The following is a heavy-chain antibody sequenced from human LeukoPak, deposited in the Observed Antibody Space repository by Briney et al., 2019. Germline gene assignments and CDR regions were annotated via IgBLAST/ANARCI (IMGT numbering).Heavy chain of an antibody. CDR2: INPSGGST. CDR3: ARTRNYYGSGSYYAPLDY. CDR1: GYTFTSYY. D-gene: IGHD3-10*01. J-gene: IGHJ4*02. V-gene: IGHV1-46*01. Sequence: GASVKVSCKASGYTFTSYYMHWVRQAPGQGLEWMGIINPSGGSTSYAQKFQGRVTMTRDMSTSTVYMELSSLRSEDTAVYYCARTRNYYGSGSYYAPLDYWGQGTLVTVSS.